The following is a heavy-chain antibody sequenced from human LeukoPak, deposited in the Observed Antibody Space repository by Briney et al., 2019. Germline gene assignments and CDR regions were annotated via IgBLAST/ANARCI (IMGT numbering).Heavy chain of an antibody. CDR3: ATWGRNGYFGMDV. D-gene: IGHD1-1*01. Sequence: GESLKISCQWSGDSFRNSWIGWVRQMTGKGPDGGGVIYPGDSETRYSPSCQGEGTIPVDKSLSADDLELGSVKASDSAMYYCATWGRNGYFGMDVWGQGTPVIVSS. J-gene: IGHJ6*02. CDR1: GDSFRNSW. V-gene: IGHV5-51*01. CDR2: IYPGDSET.